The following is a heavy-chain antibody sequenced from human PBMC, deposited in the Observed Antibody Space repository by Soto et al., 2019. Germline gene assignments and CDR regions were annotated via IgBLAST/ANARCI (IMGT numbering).Heavy chain of an antibody. V-gene: IGHV4-34*01. D-gene: IGHD1-26*01. CDR1: GGSFSGNY. CDR2: INPSGST. J-gene: IGHJ5*02. CDR3: ARGREGGGAS. Sequence: QVQLQQWGAGLLKPSETLSLTCGVYGGSFSGNYWSWIRQPPGEGLEWIGEINPSGSTNYSPSLKSRATISADTSKNQFSLKLSSVIAADTDVYYCARGREGGGASWGQGTLVTVSS.